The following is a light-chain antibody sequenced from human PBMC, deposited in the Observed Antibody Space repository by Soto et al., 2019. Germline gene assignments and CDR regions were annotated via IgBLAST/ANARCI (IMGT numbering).Light chain of an antibody. CDR3: QQYGNSPST. CDR2: GVS. Sequence: EIVLTQSPDTLSLSPGERASLSCRVSQSVSSNYLAWYQQTPGQAPRLLIYGVSTRATGIPVRFSGSGSGTDFTLTISRLEPEDFAVYYCQQYGNSPSTFGQGTKVEIK. V-gene: IGKV3-20*01. CDR1: QSVSSNY. J-gene: IGKJ1*01.